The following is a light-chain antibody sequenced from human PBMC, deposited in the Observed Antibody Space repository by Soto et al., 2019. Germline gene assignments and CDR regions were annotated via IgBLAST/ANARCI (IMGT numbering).Light chain of an antibody. Sequence: DIPLSQSPSFLSASVGDRVTITCRASQVISNYLAWYQRKPGKAPKLLISTASILQSGVPSRFSGSGSGTEFTLTISSLQPEDFATYYCQQLTSYPITFGQGTRLEIK. J-gene: IGKJ5*01. CDR3: QQLTSYPIT. CDR1: QVISNY. V-gene: IGKV1-9*01. CDR2: TAS.